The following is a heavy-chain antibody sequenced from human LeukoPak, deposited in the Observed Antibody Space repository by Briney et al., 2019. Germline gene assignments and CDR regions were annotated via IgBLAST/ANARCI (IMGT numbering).Heavy chain of an antibody. J-gene: IGHJ4*02. CDR2: IKQDGSEK. CDR1: GFTFSSYW. V-gene: IGHV3-7*03. D-gene: IGHD4-23*01. Sequence: GGSLRLSCAASGFTFSSYWMSWVRQAPGKGLEWVANIKQDGSEKYYVDSVKGRFTISRDNAKNSLYLQMNSLRAADTAVYYCARGRVLPPDDGANPGPFDYWGQGTLVTASS. CDR3: ARGRVLPPDDGANPGPFDY.